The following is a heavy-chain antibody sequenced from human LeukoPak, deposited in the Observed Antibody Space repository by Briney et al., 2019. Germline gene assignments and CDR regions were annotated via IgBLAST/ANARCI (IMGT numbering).Heavy chain of an antibody. CDR1: GFTFSSFW. CDR2: IKQDGSEE. D-gene: IGHD6-13*01. J-gene: IGHJ4*02. Sequence: GGSLRLSCAASGFTFSSFWMSWVRQAPGKRLEWVANIKQDGSEEYYIDSVKGRFTVSRDNAKMSLDLQMNSLRAEDTALYYCATTGHSSSWYYFDYWGRGTLVTVSS. CDR3: ATTGHSSSWYYFDY. V-gene: IGHV3-7*01.